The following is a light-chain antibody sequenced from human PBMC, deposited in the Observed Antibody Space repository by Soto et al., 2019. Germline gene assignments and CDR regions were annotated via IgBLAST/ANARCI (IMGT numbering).Light chain of an antibody. CDR1: QSVSSSF. V-gene: IGKV3-20*01. CDR3: QQDGISPPT. CDR2: GAS. Sequence: EIVLTQSPGTLSLSPGEIATLSCRASQSVSSSFLAWYQQKPGQAPRLLVYGASTRATGIPDRFSGSGSGTHFTLTISRLESEDVAVYYCQQDGISPPTFGGGTKVELK. J-gene: IGKJ4*01.